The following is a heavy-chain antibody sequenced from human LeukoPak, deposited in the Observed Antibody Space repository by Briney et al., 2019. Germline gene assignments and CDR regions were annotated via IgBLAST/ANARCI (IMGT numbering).Heavy chain of an antibody. J-gene: IGHJ4*02. D-gene: IGHD5-18*01. CDR3: ARRAAMTTSYFDS. Sequence: PSETLSLTCTVSGGSISSYYWSWIRQPPGKGLEWIGYIYYTGSTNYNPSLKSRLTTSVDTSKNQFSLKLSSVTAADTAVYYCARRAAMTTSYFDSWGQGTLVTVSS. CDR1: GGSISSYY. V-gene: IGHV4-59*08. CDR2: IYYTGST.